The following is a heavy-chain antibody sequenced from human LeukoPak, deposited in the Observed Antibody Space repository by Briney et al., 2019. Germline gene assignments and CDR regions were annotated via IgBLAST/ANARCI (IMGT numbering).Heavy chain of an antibody. D-gene: IGHD5-24*01. Sequence: GRSLRLSCAASGFTFDDYAMHWVRQAPGKGLEWVSGISWNSGSIGYADSVKGRFTISRDNAKNSLYLQVNSLRAEDTALYYCAKDTRYPHGYNLDYFDYWGQGTLVTVSS. J-gene: IGHJ4*02. CDR1: GFTFDDYA. CDR3: AKDTRYPHGYNLDYFDY. V-gene: IGHV3-9*01. CDR2: ISWNSGSI.